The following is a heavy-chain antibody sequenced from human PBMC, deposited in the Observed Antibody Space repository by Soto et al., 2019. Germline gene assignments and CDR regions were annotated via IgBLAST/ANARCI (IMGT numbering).Heavy chain of an antibody. V-gene: IGHV3-66*01. J-gene: IGHJ5*02. Sequence: PGGSLRLSCAASGFTFSSNYMSWVRQAPGKGLEWVSLIYTGGNTHYADSVKGRFTISRDDSKNTLYLQMNSLRVEDTAVYYCARVVAQIDPWGQGTLVTVSS. CDR1: GFTFSSNY. D-gene: IGHD2-15*01. CDR2: IYTGGNT. CDR3: ARVVAQIDP.